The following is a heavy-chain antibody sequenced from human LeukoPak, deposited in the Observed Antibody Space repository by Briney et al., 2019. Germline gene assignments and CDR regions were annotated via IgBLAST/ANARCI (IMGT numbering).Heavy chain of an antibody. J-gene: IGHJ4*02. CDR3: ASLRPIDY. V-gene: IGHV4-30-2*01. CDR1: GGSISSGGYY. Sequence: SETLSLTCTVSGGSISSGGYYWSWIRQPPGKGLEWIGYIYHSGSTYYNPSLKSRVTISVGRSKNQFSLKLSSVTAADTAVYYCASLRPIDYWGQGTLVTVSS. CDR2: IYHSGST.